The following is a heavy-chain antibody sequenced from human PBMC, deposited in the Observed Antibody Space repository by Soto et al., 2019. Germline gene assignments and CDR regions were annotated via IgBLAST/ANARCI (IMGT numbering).Heavy chain of an antibody. CDR2: INAGNGNT. CDR3: ARVSGYYFLDY. V-gene: IGHV1-3*05. D-gene: IGHD5-12*01. CDR1: GYTFTNYA. J-gene: IGHJ4*02. Sequence: QVQLVQSGAEEKKPGASVKVSCKASGYTFTNYAMHWVHQAPGQRLEWMGWINAGNGNTKYSQKFQGRVTITRDTSASTAYMELSSLRSEDTAVYYCARVSGYYFLDYWGQGTLVTVSS.